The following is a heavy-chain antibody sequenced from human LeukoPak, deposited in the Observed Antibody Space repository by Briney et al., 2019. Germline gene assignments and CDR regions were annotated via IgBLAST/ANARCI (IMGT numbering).Heavy chain of an antibody. Sequence: GESLKISCKGSGYRFTSYWIGWVRQMPGKGLEWMGIIYPGDSDTRYSPSFQGQVTISADKSISTAYLQWSSLKASDTAMYYCARVSYDYVWGSYRFGAFDIWGQGTMVTVSS. CDR3: ARVSYDYVWGSYRFGAFDI. CDR1: GYRFTSYW. D-gene: IGHD3-16*02. J-gene: IGHJ3*02. CDR2: IYPGDSDT. V-gene: IGHV5-51*01.